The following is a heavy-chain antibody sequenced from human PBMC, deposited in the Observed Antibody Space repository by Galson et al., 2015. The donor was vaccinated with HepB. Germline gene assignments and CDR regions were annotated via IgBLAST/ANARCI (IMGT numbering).Heavy chain of an antibody. Sequence: SLRLSCAASGFTFSDYYLSWIRQAPGKGLEWVSYISSSGSTIYYADSVKGRFTISRDNAKNSLYLQMNSLRAEDTAVYYCARARIAAAGYYFDYWGQGTLVTVSS. J-gene: IGHJ4*02. D-gene: IGHD6-13*01. CDR2: ISSSGSTI. V-gene: IGHV3-11*01. CDR3: ARARIAAAGYYFDY. CDR1: GFTFSDYY.